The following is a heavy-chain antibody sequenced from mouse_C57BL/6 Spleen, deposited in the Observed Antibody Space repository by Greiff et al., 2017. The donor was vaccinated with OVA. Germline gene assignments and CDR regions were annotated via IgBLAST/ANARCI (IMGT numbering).Heavy chain of an antibody. J-gene: IGHJ2*01. CDR1: GFTFSSYA. D-gene: IGHD2-3*01. CDR3: ARDEGYYVNYCDY. CDR2: ISDGGSYT. Sequence: EVKLVESGGGLVKPGGSLKLSCAASGFTFSSYAMSWVRQTPEKRLEWVATISDGGSYTYYPDNVKGRFTISRDNAKNNLYLQMSHLKSEDTAMYYCARDEGYYVNYCDYWGQGTTLTVSS. V-gene: IGHV5-4*01.